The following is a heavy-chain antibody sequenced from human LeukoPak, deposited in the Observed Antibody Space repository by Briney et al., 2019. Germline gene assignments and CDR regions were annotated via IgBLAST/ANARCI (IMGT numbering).Heavy chain of an antibody. CDR1: GFSFNNDW. CDR3: TRRLDE. Sequence: GGSLRLSCATSGFSFNNDWMDWVRQAPGKGLEWVANINQDGSEKNCLDSVKGRFTISRDNAQNSLYLQMNGLRVEDTAVYYCTRRLDEWGHGTLVTVSS. V-gene: IGHV3-7*01. J-gene: IGHJ4*01. CDR2: INQDGSEK. D-gene: IGHD3-16*01.